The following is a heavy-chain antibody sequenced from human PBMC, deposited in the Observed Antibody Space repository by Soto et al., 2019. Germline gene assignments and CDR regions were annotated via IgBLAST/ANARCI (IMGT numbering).Heavy chain of an antibody. Sequence: QVQLVESGGGVVQPGRSLRLSCAASGFTFSSYAMHWVRQAPGKGLEWVAVISYDGSNKYYADSVKGRFTISRDNSKNTLYLQMNSLRAEDTAVYYCAGGGIVGATGYFDYWGQGTLVTVSS. CDR2: ISYDGSNK. J-gene: IGHJ4*02. V-gene: IGHV3-30-3*01. CDR3: AGGGIVGATGYFDY. CDR1: GFTFSSYA. D-gene: IGHD1-26*01.